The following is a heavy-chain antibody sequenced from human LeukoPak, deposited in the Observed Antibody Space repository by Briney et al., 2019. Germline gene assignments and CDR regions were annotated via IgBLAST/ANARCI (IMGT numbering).Heavy chain of an antibody. CDR2: INPNSGGT. Sequence: ASVTVSCTTSGYIFTDYYMNWVRQAPGQGLEWMGWINPNSGGTNYAQKFQGRVTMTRDTSSSTVYMELSRLIYDDTAVYYCARAGSYYGGDPDCWGQGTLVTVSS. CDR3: ARAGSYYGGDPDC. CDR1: GYIFTDYY. D-gene: IGHD1-26*01. V-gene: IGHV1-2*02. J-gene: IGHJ4*02.